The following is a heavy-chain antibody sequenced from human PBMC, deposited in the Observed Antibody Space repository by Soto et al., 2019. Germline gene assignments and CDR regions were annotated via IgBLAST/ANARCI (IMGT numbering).Heavy chain of an antibody. J-gene: IGHJ4*02. CDR3: ARVDHRGYFAILTDY. V-gene: IGHV4-31*03. CDR1: GDSLSSGGHY. CDR2: IYDSVNT. D-gene: IGHD3-9*01. Sequence: SETLSLTCTVSGDSLSSGGHYWSWIRQHPGKGLEWIGHIYDSVNTYYSPSLRSRVTISADMSKNQFSLNLRSVTAADTAVYYCARVDHRGYFAILTDYWGQGTLVTAPQ.